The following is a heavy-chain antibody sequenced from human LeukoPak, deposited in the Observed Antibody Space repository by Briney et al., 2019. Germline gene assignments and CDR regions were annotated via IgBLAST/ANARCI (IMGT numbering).Heavy chain of an antibody. D-gene: IGHD1-1*01. Sequence: VSVKVSCKASGYTFTSHLVHWVRQAPGQGLEYMGIISPRGTYTDYAQKFRGRVTMTSDTSTSTVYMELSSLSSVDTAVYYCAREYPGTYNFDYWGQGTLVTVSS. V-gene: IGHV1-46*01. CDR3: AREYPGTYNFDY. CDR1: GYTFTSHL. J-gene: IGHJ4*02. CDR2: ISPRGTYT.